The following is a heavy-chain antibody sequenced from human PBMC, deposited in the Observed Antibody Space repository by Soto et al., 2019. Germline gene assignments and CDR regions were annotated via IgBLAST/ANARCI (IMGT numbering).Heavy chain of an antibody. CDR1: GYTFTSYD. V-gene: IGHV1-8*01. J-gene: IGHJ4*02. CDR3: ARGPTGSSVYSYGFYFDY. Sequence: ASVKVSCKASGYTFTSYDINWVRQATGQGLEWMGWMNPNSGNTGYAQKFQGRVTMTRNTSISTAYMELSSLRSEDTAVYYCARGPTGSSVYSYGFYFDYWGQGTLVTVYS. D-gene: IGHD5-18*01. CDR2: MNPNSGNT.